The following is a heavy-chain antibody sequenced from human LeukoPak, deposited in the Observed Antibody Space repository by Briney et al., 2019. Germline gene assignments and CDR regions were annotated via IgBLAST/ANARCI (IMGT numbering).Heavy chain of an antibody. J-gene: IGHJ3*02. V-gene: IGHV4-38-2*01. CDR2: IYHSGST. CDR1: GYSLSSGYH. Sequence: SETLSLTRAVSGYSLSSGYHWGWIRQPPGKGLEWIGSIYHSGSTYYNPSLKSRVTISVDTSKNQFSLKLSSVTAAATAVYYCAGSTITFGAKKVGAFDIWGQGTMVTVSS. CDR3: AGSTITFGAKKVGAFDI. D-gene: IGHD3-16*01.